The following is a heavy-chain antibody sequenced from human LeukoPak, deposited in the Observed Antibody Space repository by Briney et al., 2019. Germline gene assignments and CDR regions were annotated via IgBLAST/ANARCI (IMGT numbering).Heavy chain of an antibody. CDR2: IYYSGST. D-gene: IGHD2-2*01. V-gene: IGHV4-61*08. CDR1: GGSISSGGYY. Sequence: SSETLSLTCTVSGGSISSGGYYWSWIRQHPGKGLEWIGYIYYSGSTNYNPSLKSRVTISVDTSKNQFSLKLSSVTAADTAVYYCARVEGLGDPYRYWGQGTLVTVSS. J-gene: IGHJ4*02. CDR3: ARVEGLGDPYRY.